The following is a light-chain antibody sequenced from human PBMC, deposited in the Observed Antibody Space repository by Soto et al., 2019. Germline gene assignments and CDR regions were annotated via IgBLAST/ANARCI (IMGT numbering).Light chain of an antibody. V-gene: IGKV3-20*01. CDR2: GAS. CDR3: QQYGSSPPIT. Sequence: PGERASLSCGASQSITSSFLAWYQQKPGQAPRLLIYGASSRATGIPDRFSGTGSETDFTLTINRLEPEDFAVYYCQQYGSSPPITFGQGTRLEIK. CDR1: QSITSSF. J-gene: IGKJ5*01.